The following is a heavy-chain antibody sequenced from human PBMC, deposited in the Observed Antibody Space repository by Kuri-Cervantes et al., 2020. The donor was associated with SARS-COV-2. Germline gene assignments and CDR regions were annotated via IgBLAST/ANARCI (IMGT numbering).Heavy chain of an antibody. Sequence: SGPTLVKPTQTLTLTCTFSGFSLSTSGVGVGWIRQPPGKALEWLALIYWDDDKRYSPSLKSRLTITKVTSKNQVVLTMTNMDPVDTATYYCAHRGYYDSSGSLDYWGQGTLVTVSS. CDR3: AHRGYYDSSGSLDY. D-gene: IGHD3-22*01. J-gene: IGHJ4*02. CDR1: GFSLSTSGVG. CDR2: IYWDDDK. V-gene: IGHV2-5*02.